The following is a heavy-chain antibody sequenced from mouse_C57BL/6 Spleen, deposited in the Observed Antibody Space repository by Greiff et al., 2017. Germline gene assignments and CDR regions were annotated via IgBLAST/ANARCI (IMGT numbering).Heavy chain of an antibody. CDR2: IDPSDSST. Sequence: QVQLQQPGAELVMPGASVKLSCKASGYTFTSYWMHWVKQRPGQGLEWIGEIDPSDSSTNYNQKFKGKSTLTVDKSSSTAYMQLSSLTSEDSAVYYCARPYDYDVRVWFAYGGQGTLVTVSA. V-gene: IGHV1-69*01. D-gene: IGHD2-4*01. CDR3: ARPYDYDVRVWFAY. CDR1: GYTFTSYW. J-gene: IGHJ3*01.